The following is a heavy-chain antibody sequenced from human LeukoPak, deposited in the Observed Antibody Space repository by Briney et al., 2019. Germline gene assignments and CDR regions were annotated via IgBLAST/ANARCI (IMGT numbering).Heavy chain of an antibody. J-gene: IGHJ4*02. CDR3: ARSSGAYRSFDY. D-gene: IGHD1-26*01. CDR2: IYYSGTT. V-gene: IGHV4-59*01. CDR1: GGSISSYY. Sequence: SEALSLTCTVSGGSISSYYWSWIRQPPGKELEWIGYIYYSGTTDYNPCLKSRVTISVDTSNNQFSLKVSSVTAADTAVYYCARSSGAYRSFDYWGQGSLVTVSS.